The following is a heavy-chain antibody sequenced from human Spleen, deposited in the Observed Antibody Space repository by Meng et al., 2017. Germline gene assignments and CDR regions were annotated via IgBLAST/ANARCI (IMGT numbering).Heavy chain of an antibody. CDR3: ATYITYYYDGSAYYPLKD. D-gene: IGHD3-22*01. CDR1: GGTFSSYA. J-gene: IGHJ4*02. CDR2: IIPIFGTA. V-gene: IGHV1-69*06. Sequence: SVKVSCKASGGTFSSYAISWVRQAPGQGLEWMGGIIPIFGTANYAQKFQGRVTITADKSTSTAYMELSRLRSEDTAVYYCATYITYYYDGSAYYPLKDWGQGTLVTVSS.